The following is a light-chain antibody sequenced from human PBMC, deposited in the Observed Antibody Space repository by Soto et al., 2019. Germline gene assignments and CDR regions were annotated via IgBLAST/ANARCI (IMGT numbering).Light chain of an antibody. CDR2: DVS. CDR1: SSDVGAYNY. V-gene: IGLV2-14*01. CDR3: SSYTSGGTLHV. Sequence: QSALTQPASVSGSPGQSITISCTGTSSDVGAYNYVSWYQQHPGKAPKLMIFDVSNRPSGVSNRFSGSKSGNTASLTISGLQAEDEADYYCSSYTSGGTLHVFGTGTKLTVL. J-gene: IGLJ1*01.